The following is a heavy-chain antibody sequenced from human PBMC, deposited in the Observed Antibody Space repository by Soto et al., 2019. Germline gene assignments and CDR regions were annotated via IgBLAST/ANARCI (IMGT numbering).Heavy chain of an antibody. D-gene: IGHD2-2*01. CDR2: INPETGGT. Sequence: ASVKVSCKASGYTFTGYYVHWVREAPGQGLEWMGWINPETGGTSYAQKFQGRVTLSRDASINTAYLELSRLRFDDAAVYFCARERYQVISDGMDVWGQGTTVTVSS. CDR1: GYTFTGYY. V-gene: IGHV1-2*02. CDR3: ARERYQVISDGMDV. J-gene: IGHJ6*02.